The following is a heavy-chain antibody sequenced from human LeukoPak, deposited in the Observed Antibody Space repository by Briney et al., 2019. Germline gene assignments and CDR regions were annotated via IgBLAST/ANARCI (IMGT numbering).Heavy chain of an antibody. J-gene: IGHJ3*02. CDR3: AREGFHYDILTGYYRVRAFDI. Sequence: PSQTLSLTCTVSGGSISSGDYYWSWIRQPPGKGLECIGYIYYSGSTYYNPSLKSRVTISVDTSKNQFSLKLSSVTAADTAVYYCAREGFHYDILTGYYRVRAFDIWGQGTMVTVSS. V-gene: IGHV4-30-4*01. D-gene: IGHD3-9*01. CDR2: IYYSGST. CDR1: GGSISSGDYY.